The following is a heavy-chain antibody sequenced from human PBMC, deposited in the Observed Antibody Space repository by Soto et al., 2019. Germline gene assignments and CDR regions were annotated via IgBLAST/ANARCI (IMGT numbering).Heavy chain of an antibody. V-gene: IGHV3-30-3*01. CDR3: ARDLVVVITTEPKNYYYYGMDV. J-gene: IGHJ6*02. Sequence: HPGGSLRLSCAASGFTFSSYAMHWVRQAPGKGLEWVAVISYDGSNKYYADSVKGRFTISRDNSKNTLYLQMNSLRAEDTAVYYCARDLVVVITTEPKNYYYYGMDVWGQGTTVTVSS. CDR2: ISYDGSNK. D-gene: IGHD3-22*01. CDR1: GFTFSSYA.